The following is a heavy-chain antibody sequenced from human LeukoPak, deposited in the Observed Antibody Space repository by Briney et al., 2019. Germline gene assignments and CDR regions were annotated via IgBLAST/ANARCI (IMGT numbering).Heavy chain of an antibody. CDR2: IYYSGRT. V-gene: IGHV4-39*01. CDR1: GDSISSSSYS. D-gene: IGHD5-18*01. Sequence: PSETLSLTCTVSGDSISSSSYSWGWIRQPPGKGLEWIGHIYYSGRTYYNPSLKSRVTISVDTSKNQFSLKLSSVTAADTAVYYCARGSNTAEGLNWFDPWGQGTLVTVSS. J-gene: IGHJ5*02. CDR3: ARGSNTAEGLNWFDP.